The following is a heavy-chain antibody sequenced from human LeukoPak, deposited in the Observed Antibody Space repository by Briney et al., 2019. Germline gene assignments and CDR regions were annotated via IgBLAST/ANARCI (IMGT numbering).Heavy chain of an antibody. V-gene: IGHV4-34*01. J-gene: IGHJ4*02. CDR2: INHSGST. D-gene: IGHD5-24*01. CDR1: GGPFSGYY. CDR3: ARGGRWLQFLFNY. Sequence: SETLSLTCAVYGGPFSGYYWSWIRQPPGKGLEWIGEINHSGSTNYNPSLKSRVTISVDTSKNQFSLNLSSVTAADTAVYYCARGGRWLQFLFNYWGQGTLVTVSS.